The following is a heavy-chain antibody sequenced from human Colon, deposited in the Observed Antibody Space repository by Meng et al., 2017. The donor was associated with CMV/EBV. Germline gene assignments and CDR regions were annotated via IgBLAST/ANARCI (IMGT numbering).Heavy chain of an antibody. V-gene: IGHV4-34*01. CDR2: INHRGNT. Sequence: SETLSLTCAVSGGSFSTYFWSWIRETPGKGLEWIGEINHRGNTNYNLSLKSRTSMSIDTSKNQFSLKLRSVTAADTAVYYCARGGLVYDYGEENYYCYGIDVWAQGTTVTVSS. J-gene: IGHJ6*02. CDR3: ARGGLVYDYGEENYYCYGIDV. CDR1: GGSFSTYF. D-gene: IGHD4/OR15-4a*01.